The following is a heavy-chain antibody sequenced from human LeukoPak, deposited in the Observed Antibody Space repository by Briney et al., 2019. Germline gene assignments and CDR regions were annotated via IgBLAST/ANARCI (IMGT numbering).Heavy chain of an antibody. CDR2: ISAIGDGT. V-gene: IGHV3-23*01. CDR1: GFTFSSYA. CDR3: ARQFGSGSFYSD. D-gene: IGHD3-10*01. J-gene: IGHJ4*02. Sequence: GGSLRLSCAVSGFTFSSYAMSWVRQAPGKGLEWVSAISAIGDGTYNADSVKGRFTTSRDNSKNTLYLQMNSLRAEDTAVYYCARQFGSGSFYSDWGQGTLVTVSS.